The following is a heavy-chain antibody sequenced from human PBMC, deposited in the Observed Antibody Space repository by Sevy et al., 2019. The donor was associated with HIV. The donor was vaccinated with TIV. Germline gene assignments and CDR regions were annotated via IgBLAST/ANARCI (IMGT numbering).Heavy chain of an antibody. V-gene: IGHV4-61*01. CDR2: IYSYSGST. CDR3: ARELAFFPYHMDTAYYALDV. J-gene: IGHJ6*02. CDR1: GASVSSGTYY. D-gene: IGHD5-18*01. Sequence: SETLSLTCTVSGASVSSGTYYWNWVRQPPGKGLEWIGSIYSYSGSTSYNPSLETRVTISVDTSKNQFTLKLTSATAADTAVYYCARELAFFPYHMDTAYYALDVWGQGTTVTVSS.